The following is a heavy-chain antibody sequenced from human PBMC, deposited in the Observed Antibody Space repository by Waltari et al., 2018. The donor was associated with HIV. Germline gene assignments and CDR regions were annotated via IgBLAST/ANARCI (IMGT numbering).Heavy chain of an antibody. CDR2: RKQDGSKK. J-gene: IGHJ4*02. V-gene: IGHV3-7*04. CDR3: ARGGFYGSGSKVN. D-gene: IGHD3-10*01. CDR1: GFTFSSYW. Sequence: EVQLVESGGGLVQPGGSLRLSCAASGFTFSSYWMSWVRQATGKGLVWVANRKQDGSKKYYVDSLNGRFTISRDNAENSLYLQMNSLRAEDTAVYYCARGGFYGSGSKVNWGQGTLVTVSS.